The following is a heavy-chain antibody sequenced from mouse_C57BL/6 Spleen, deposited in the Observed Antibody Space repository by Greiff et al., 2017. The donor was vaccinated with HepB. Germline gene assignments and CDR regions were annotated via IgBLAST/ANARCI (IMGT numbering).Heavy chain of an antibody. J-gene: IGHJ4*01. CDR2: IYPRSGNT. V-gene: IGHV1-81*01. CDR1: GYTFTSYG. CDR3: ARRGNEGAMDY. Sequence: VQLQQSGAELARPGASVKLSCKASGYTFTSYGISWVKQRTGQGLEWIGEIYPRSGNTYYNEKFKGKATLTADKSSSTAYMERRSLTSEDSAVYFCARRGNEGAMDYWGQGTSVTVSS.